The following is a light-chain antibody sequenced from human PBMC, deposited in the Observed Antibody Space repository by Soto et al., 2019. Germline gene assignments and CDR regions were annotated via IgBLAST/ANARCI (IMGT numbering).Light chain of an antibody. Sequence: QSALTQPASVSGSPGQSIIISCTGTSSDVGGYNYVSWYQQYPGKAPKLMIYEVSNRPSGVSNRFSGSKSGNTASLTISGLQTEDEADYYCSSHTSSSSGVFGGGTKVTVL. V-gene: IGLV2-14*01. CDR2: EVS. CDR1: SSDVGGYNY. CDR3: SSHTSSSSGV. J-gene: IGLJ3*02.